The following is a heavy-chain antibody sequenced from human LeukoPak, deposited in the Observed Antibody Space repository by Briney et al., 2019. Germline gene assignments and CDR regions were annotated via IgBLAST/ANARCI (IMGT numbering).Heavy chain of an antibody. J-gene: IGHJ4*02. CDR1: GFTFSSYW. CDR2: IKQDGSEK. Sequence: PGGSLRLSCAASGFTFSSYWMSWVRQAPGKGLEWVANIKQDGSEKYYVDSVKGRFTISRDNAKNSLYLQMNSLRAEDTAVYYCARAIYDLWSGYLYYFDYWGQGTLVTVSS. V-gene: IGHV3-7*01. D-gene: IGHD3-3*01. CDR3: ARAIYDLWSGYLYYFDY.